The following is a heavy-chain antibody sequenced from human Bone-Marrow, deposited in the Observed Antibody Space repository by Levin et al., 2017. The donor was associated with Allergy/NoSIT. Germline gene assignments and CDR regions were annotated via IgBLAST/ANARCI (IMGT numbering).Heavy chain of an antibody. V-gene: IGHV3-33*01. Sequence: TGESLKISCAASGFTFSSYGMHWVRQAPGKGLEWVAVIWYDGSNKYYADSVKGRFTISRDNSKNTLYLQMNSLRAEDTAVYYCARDWDSGWPYYYYGMDVWGQGTTVTVSS. D-gene: IGHD6-19*01. CDR3: ARDWDSGWPYYYYGMDV. J-gene: IGHJ6*02. CDR1: GFTFSSYG. CDR2: IWYDGSNK.